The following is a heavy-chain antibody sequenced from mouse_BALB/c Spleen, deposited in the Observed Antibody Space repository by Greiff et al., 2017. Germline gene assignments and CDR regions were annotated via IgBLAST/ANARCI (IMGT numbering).Heavy chain of an antibody. D-gene: IGHD2-1*01. Sequence: EVKLVESGGGLVQPGGSRNLSCAASGFTFSSFGMHWVRQAPEKGLEWVAYISSGSSTIYYADTVKGRFTISRDNPKNTLFLQMTSLRSEDTAMYYCARPYGNYDAMDYWGQGTSVTVSS. CDR1: GFTFSSFG. V-gene: IGHV5-17*02. J-gene: IGHJ4*01. CDR3: ARPYGNYDAMDY. CDR2: ISSGSSTI.